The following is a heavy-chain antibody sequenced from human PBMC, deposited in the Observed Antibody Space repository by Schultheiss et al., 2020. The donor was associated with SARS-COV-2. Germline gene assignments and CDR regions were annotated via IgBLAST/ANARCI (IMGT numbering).Heavy chain of an antibody. D-gene: IGHD6-6*01. CDR1: GFTVSSNY. CDR2: MYSGGST. CDR3: ARNDASSSSAFDI. V-gene: IGHV3-53*01. J-gene: IGHJ3*02. Sequence: GGSLRLSCAASGFTVSSNYMSWVRQAPGKGLEWVSVMYSGGSTYYADSVKGRFTISRDNTKNTLYLQMNSLRAEDTAVYYCARNDASSSSAFDIWGQGTMVTVSS.